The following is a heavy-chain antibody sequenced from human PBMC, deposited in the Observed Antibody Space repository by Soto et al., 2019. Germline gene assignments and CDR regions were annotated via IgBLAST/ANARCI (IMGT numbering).Heavy chain of an antibody. J-gene: IGHJ6*03. Sequence: QVQLVESGGGLVKPGGSLRLSCAASGFTFSDYYMSWIRQAPGKGLEWVSYISSSGSTIYYADSVKGRFTISRDNAKNSLYLQMNRLRAEDTAVYYCARALRYCSGGSCYRGSYYYYYMDVWGKGTTVTVSS. CDR3: ARALRYCSGGSCYRGSYYYYYMDV. V-gene: IGHV3-11*01. D-gene: IGHD2-15*01. CDR2: ISSSGSTI. CDR1: GFTFSDYY.